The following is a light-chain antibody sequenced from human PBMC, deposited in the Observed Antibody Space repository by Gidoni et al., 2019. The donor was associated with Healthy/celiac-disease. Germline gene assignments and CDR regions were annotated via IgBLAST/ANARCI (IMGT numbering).Light chain of an antibody. CDR1: QSVSSSY. Sequence: EIVLTQSPATLSLSPGERATLSCRASQSVSSSYLAWYQQKPGQAPRLLLYGSSSRATGIPDRFSCSGSGTDFTLTISRREPEDFAVYYCQQYGSSPWTFGQGTKVEIK. J-gene: IGKJ1*01. V-gene: IGKV3-20*01. CDR2: GSS. CDR3: QQYGSSPWT.